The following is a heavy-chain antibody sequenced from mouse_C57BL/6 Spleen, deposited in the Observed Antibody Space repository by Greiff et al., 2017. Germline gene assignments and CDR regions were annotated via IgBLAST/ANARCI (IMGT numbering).Heavy chain of an antibody. Sequence: QVQLQQPGTELVKPGASVKLSCTASGYTFTSYWMHWVKQRPGQGLEWIGNINPSNGGTNYNEKFKSKATLTVDKSSSTAYMQLSSLTSEDSAVYYCARGGNYGSYAMDYWGQGTSVTVSS. V-gene: IGHV1-53*01. CDR2: INPSNGGT. D-gene: IGHD2-1*01. CDR1: GYTFTSYW. CDR3: ARGGNYGSYAMDY. J-gene: IGHJ4*01.